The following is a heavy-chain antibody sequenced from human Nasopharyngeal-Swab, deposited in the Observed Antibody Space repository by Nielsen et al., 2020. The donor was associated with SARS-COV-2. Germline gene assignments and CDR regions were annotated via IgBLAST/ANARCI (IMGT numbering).Heavy chain of an antibody. Sequence: ASVKVSCKASGFTFTSSAMQWVRQAPGQGLEWMGRINPNSGGTNYAQKFQGRVTMTRDTSISTAYMELSRLRSDDTAVYYCARETSGYDPRGFDPWGQGTLVTVSS. CDR1: GFTFTSSA. CDR3: ARETSGYDPRGFDP. D-gene: IGHD5-12*01. J-gene: IGHJ5*02. V-gene: IGHV1-2*06. CDR2: INPNSGGT.